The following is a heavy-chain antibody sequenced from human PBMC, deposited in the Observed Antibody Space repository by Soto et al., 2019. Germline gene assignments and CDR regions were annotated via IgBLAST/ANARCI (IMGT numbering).Heavy chain of an antibody. CDR3: AKVGLRLGGDY. J-gene: IGHJ4*02. CDR2: ISGSGGTT. Sequence: EVQLLESGGGLVQPGGSLRLSCAASGFTFSTYAMSWVRQAPGSGLEWVSTISGSGGTTYYADSVKGRFTISRDNSKNTLYRQMNRLRAGDTAVYYCAKVGLRLGGDYWGQGTLVTVSS. CDR1: GFTFSTYA. D-gene: IGHD3-16*01. V-gene: IGHV3-23*01.